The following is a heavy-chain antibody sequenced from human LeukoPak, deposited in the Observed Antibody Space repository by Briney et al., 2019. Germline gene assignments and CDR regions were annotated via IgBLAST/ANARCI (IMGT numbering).Heavy chain of an antibody. CDR1: GGSISSGDYS. Sequence: SETLSLTCTVSGGSISSGDYSWSWVRQPPGKGLEWIGYIYYSGSTYYNPSLKSRVTISVDTSKNQFSLKLSSVTAADTAVYYCATDTPSIAAADNYYYGMDVWGQGTTVTVSS. V-gene: IGHV4-30-4*01. J-gene: IGHJ6*02. CDR3: ATDTPSIAAADNYYYGMDV. D-gene: IGHD6-13*01. CDR2: IYYSGST.